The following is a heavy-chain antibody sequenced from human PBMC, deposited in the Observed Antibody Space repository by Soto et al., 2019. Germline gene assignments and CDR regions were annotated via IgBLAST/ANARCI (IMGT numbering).Heavy chain of an antibody. CDR2: ISYDGSHK. CDR3: AKDGGPRDCGRSSCRPAGAY. CDR1: GFTFSNYG. D-gene: IGHD2-15*01. J-gene: IGHJ4*02. V-gene: IGHV3-30*18. Sequence: QVQLVESGGGVVQPGRSLRLSCAGSGFTFSNYGLHWVRQAPGKGLEWVAVISYDGSHKYYADSVKGRFTISRDNSNNVLYLKMDSLRAEDMAVYYWAKDGGPRDCGRSSCRPAGAYWGQGTLVTVSS.